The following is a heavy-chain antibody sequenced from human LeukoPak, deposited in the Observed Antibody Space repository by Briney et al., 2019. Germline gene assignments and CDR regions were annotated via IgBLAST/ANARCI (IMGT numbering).Heavy chain of an antibody. V-gene: IGHV4-61*01. D-gene: IGHD3-3*01. CDR2: IYYSGSS. Sequence: SETLSLTCTVSGGSVSSGIYSWSWIRQPPGKGLEWIGYIYYSGSSNYNPSLKSRVTISVDTSKNQFSLKLSSVTAADTAVYYCAGTREKNVLRFLEWSPPYDYWGQGTLVTVSS. J-gene: IGHJ4*02. CDR3: AGTREKNVLRFLEWSPPYDY. CDR1: GGSVSSGIYS.